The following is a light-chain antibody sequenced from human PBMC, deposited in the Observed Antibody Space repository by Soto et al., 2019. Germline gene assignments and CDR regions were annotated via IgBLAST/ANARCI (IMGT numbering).Light chain of an antibody. Sequence: EIVLTQSPGTLSFSSGERSTLSCRASQSLSSIYLAWYQQKPGQAPSLLIYGASNRATGIPDRFSGSGSGTEFTLTISRLQPEDIATYYCQQYENLPTFGQGTRLEIK. CDR3: QQYENLPT. CDR2: GAS. J-gene: IGKJ5*01. V-gene: IGKV3-20*01. CDR1: QSLSSIY.